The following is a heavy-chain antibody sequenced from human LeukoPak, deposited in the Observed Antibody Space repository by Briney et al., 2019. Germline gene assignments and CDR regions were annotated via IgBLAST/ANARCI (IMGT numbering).Heavy chain of an antibody. D-gene: IGHD6-19*01. V-gene: IGHV3-21*01. Sequence: PGGSLRLSCSASGFTFSTYSMNWVRQAPGKGLEWVSSISTGSTYIFYGDSVKGRFTISRDSADNSLYLQMNSLRAEDTAVHYCARTRDSSGCFDLWGQGTLVTVSS. J-gene: IGHJ5*02. CDR1: GFTFSTYS. CDR2: ISTGSTYI. CDR3: ARTRDSSGCFDL.